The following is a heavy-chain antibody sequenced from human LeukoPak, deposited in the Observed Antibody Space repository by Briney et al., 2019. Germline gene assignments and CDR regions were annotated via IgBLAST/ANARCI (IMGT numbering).Heavy chain of an antibody. V-gene: IGHV3-30*18. CDR2: ISYDGSNK. CDR1: GFTFSSYG. J-gene: IGHJ4*02. D-gene: IGHD3-10*01. CDR3: AKTKVRGSGSYYRNYYFVY. Sequence: PGGSLRLSCAASGFTFSSYGMHWVRQAPGKGLEWVAVISYDGSNKYYADSVKGRFTISRDNSKNTLYLQMNSLRAEDTAVYYCAKTKVRGSGSYYRNYYFVYWGQGTLVTVSS.